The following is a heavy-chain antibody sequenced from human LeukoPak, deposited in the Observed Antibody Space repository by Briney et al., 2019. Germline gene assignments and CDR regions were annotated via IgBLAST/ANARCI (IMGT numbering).Heavy chain of an antibody. J-gene: IGHJ4*02. CDR1: GFTFSRHG. CDR2: ISNDGSRK. D-gene: IGHD3-3*01. Sequence: PGGSLRLSCAPSGFTFSRHGMHWVRQAPGKGLEWVAIISNDGSRKYYAHSVEGRFTISRDNSKNTLYLQMNSLRAEDTAVYYCARGYDFWSGYQYWGQGTLVTVSS. CDR3: ARGYDFWSGYQY. V-gene: IGHV3-30*03.